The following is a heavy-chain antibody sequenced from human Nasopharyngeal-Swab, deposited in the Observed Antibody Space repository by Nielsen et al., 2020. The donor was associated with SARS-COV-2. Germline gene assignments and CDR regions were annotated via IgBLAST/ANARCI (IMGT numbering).Heavy chain of an antibody. Sequence: GGSLRLSCAASGFTFSSYGMHWVRQAPGKGLEWVPVISYDGSNKSYADSVKGRFTISRDNSKNTLYLQMNSLRAEDTAVYYCAKELGGTIFGVVIISDDAFDIWGQGTMVTVSS. V-gene: IGHV3-30*18. CDR1: GFTFSSYG. CDR2: ISYDGSNK. CDR3: AKELGGTIFGVVIISDDAFDI. J-gene: IGHJ3*02. D-gene: IGHD3-3*01.